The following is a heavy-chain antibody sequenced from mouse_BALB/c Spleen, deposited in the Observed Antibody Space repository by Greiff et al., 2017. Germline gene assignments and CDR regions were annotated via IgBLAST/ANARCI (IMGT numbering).Heavy chain of an antibody. CDR1: GYSFTSYW. V-gene: IGHV1-5*01. CDR3: TRRGSQSGCDY. D-gene: IGHD3-1*01. Sequence: VQLQQSGTVLARPGASVKMSCKASGYSFTSYWMHWVKQRPGQGLEWIGAIYPGNSDTSYNQKFKGKAKLTAVTSASTAYMELSSLTNEDSAVYYCTRRGSQSGCDYWGQGTTLTVSS. J-gene: IGHJ2*01. CDR2: IYPGNSDT.